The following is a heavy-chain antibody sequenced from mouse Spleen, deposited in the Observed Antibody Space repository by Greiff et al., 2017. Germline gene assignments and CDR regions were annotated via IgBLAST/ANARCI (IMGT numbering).Heavy chain of an antibody. D-gene: IGHD1-1*01. J-gene: IGHJ1*01. Sequence: VKLMESGPGLVQPSQSLSITCTVSGFSLTSYGVHWVRQSPGKGLEWLGVIWSGGSTDYNAAFISRLSISKDNSKSQVFFKMNSLQADDTAIYYCARALYYYGSSWYFDVWGAGTTVTVSS. CDR3: ARALYYYGSSWYFDV. CDR1: GFSLTSYG. CDR2: IWSGGST. V-gene: IGHV2-2*01.